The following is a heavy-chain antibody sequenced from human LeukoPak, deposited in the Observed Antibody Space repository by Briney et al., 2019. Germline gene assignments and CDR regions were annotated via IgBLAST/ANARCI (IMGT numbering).Heavy chain of an antibody. V-gene: IGHV1-8*01. CDR2: MNPNSGNT. Sequence: GASVKVSCEASGYTFTSYDINWVRQATGQGLEWMGWMNPNSGNTGYAQKFQGRVTMTRNTSISTAYMELSSLRSEDTAVYYCARDLTIAVAGDFDYWGQGTLVTVSS. J-gene: IGHJ4*02. D-gene: IGHD6-19*01. CDR1: GYTFTSYD. CDR3: ARDLTIAVAGDFDY.